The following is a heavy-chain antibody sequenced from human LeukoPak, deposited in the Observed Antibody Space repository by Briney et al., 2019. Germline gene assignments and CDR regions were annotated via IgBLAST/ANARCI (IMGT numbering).Heavy chain of an antibody. CDR2: IYYSGST. Sequence: SETLSLTCTVSGGSISIYYWSWIRQPPGKGLEWIGYIYYSGSTNYNPSLKSRVTISVDTSKNQFSLKLSSVTAADTAVYYCARRYSGNYFDYWGQGTLVTVSS. D-gene: IGHD1-26*01. CDR1: GGSISIYY. J-gene: IGHJ4*02. V-gene: IGHV4-59*01. CDR3: ARRYSGNYFDY.